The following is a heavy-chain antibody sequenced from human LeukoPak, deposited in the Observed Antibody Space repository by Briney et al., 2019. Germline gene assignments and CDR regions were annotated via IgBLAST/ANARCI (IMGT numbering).Heavy chain of an antibody. CDR3: AKDQGRSSGWHP. V-gene: IGHV3-23*01. Sequence: GGSLRLSCAASGFTFSNYAMSWVRQAPGKGLEWVSAISGSGGSTYYADSVKGRFTISRDNCKNTLYLQMNSLRAEDTAVYYCAKDQGRSSGWHPWGQGTLVTVSS. D-gene: IGHD6-19*01. J-gene: IGHJ5*02. CDR2: ISGSGGST. CDR1: GFTFSNYA.